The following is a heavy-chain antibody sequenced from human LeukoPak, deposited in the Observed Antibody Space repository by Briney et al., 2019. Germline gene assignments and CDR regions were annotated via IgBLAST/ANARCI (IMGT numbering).Heavy chain of an antibody. D-gene: IGHD3-16*01. CDR3: ARGAGDGFNP. CDR2: IKLDGGEK. V-gene: IGHV3-7*01. Sequence: GGSLRLSCAASGFTFSSYWMSWVRQAPGKGLEWVANIKLDGGEKYYVDSVKGRFTISRDNAKKSLYLQMNSLRDEDTAVYYCARGAGDGFNPWGQGTLVTVSS. CDR1: GFTFSSYW. J-gene: IGHJ5*02.